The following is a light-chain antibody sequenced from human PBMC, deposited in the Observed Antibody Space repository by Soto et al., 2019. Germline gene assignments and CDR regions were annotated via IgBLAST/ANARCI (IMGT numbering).Light chain of an antibody. V-gene: IGKV1-5*03. CDR2: KAS. CDR3: QQYNSYPLT. Sequence: DIQMTQSPSTLSASVGDRVTITCRASQSISSWLAWYQQKPGKAPKLLIYKASSLESGVPSRFSGSGSETEFTFTISSLEPEDFATYYCQQYNSYPLTFGGGAKVEIK. CDR1: QSISSW. J-gene: IGKJ4*01.